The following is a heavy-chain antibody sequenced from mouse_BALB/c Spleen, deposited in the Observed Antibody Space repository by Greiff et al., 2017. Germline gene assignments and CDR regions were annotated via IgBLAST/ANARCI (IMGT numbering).Heavy chain of an antibody. CDR2: ISYDGSN. V-gene: IGHV3-6*02. Sequence: DVKLQESGPGLVKPSQSLSLTCSVTGYSIPSGYYWNWIRQFPGNKLEWMGYISYDGSNNYNPSLKNRISITRDTSKNQFFLKLNSVTTEDTATYYCADSSGNYYAMDYWGQGTSVTVSS. CDR1: GYSIPSGYY. D-gene: IGHD3-2*01. CDR3: ADSSGNYYAMDY. J-gene: IGHJ4*01.